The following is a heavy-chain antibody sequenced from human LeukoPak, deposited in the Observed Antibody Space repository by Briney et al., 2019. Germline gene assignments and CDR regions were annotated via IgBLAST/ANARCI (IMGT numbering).Heavy chain of an antibody. CDR1: GNYW. J-gene: IGHJ4*02. Sequence: PGGSLRLSCAASGNYWMHWVRQAPGKGLVWVSHINGGGGWTTYADSVKGRFTISKDNAKNTVYLQMNNLRAEDTAVYYCVSFYETYWGRGTLVTVSS. CDR3: VSFYETY. CDR2: INGGGGWT. D-gene: IGHD2-2*01. V-gene: IGHV3-74*01.